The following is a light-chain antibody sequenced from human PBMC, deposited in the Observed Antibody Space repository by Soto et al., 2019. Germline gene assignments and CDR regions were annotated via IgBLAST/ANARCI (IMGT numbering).Light chain of an antibody. Sequence: DIVLTQTPLSSPVTLGQPASISCRSSQSLVHRDGNTYLSWLQQRPGQPLRLLIYKISDRFSRVPDRFSSSGAVTDFTLKISRVEADDVGVYFCMQGPQFPLTFGGGTKVEIK. CDR3: MQGPQFPLT. J-gene: IGKJ4*01. V-gene: IGKV2-24*01. CDR2: KIS. CDR1: QSLVHRDGNTY.